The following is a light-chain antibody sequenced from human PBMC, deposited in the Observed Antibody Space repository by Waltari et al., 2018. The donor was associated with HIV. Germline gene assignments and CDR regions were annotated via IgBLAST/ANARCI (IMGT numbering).Light chain of an antibody. V-gene: IGKV4-1*01. CDR2: WAS. Sequence: EIVMTQSPDSLAVSLGERATINCKSSQSVLYTSNNKNNLALAWQQKPGQPPKLLIYWASSRGSGVPDRFSGSGSGTDFTLTISSLQAEDAAFYYCQQHHGTPYTFGQGTKVEIK. CDR3: QQHHGTPYT. J-gene: IGKJ2*01. CDR1: QSVLYTSNNKNN.